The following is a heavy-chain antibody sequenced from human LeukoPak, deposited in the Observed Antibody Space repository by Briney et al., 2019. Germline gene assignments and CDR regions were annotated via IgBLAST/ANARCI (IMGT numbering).Heavy chain of an antibody. CDR3: ARMVQSTDSSGFYLPEYFQH. Sequence: SETLSLTCAVYGGSFSGYYWSWIRQPPGKGLKWIGEINHSGSTNYNPSLKSRVTISVDTSKNQFSLKLTSVTAADTAVYYCARMVQSTDSSGFYLPEYFQHWGQGTLVTVSS. D-gene: IGHD3-22*01. CDR1: GGSFSGYY. CDR2: INHSGST. V-gene: IGHV4-34*01. J-gene: IGHJ1*01.